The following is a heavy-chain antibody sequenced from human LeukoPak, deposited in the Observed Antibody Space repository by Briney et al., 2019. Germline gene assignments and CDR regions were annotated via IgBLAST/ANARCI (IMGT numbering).Heavy chain of an antibody. CDR3: ARDVYGGYFDY. Sequence: PGGSLGLSCTASGFTFSTHWMTWVRQAPGKGLEWVANIKEDGSEKYYVDSVKGRFTISRDNAKNSVYLQMDSLRAEDTAMYYCARDVYGGYFDYWGQGTLVTVSS. V-gene: IGHV3-7*01. D-gene: IGHD4-23*01. CDR2: IKEDGSEK. CDR1: GFTFSTHW. J-gene: IGHJ4*02.